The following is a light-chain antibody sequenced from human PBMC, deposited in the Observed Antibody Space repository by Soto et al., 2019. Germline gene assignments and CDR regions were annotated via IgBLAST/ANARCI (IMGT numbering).Light chain of an antibody. V-gene: IGKV1-27*01. Sequence: DIQMTQSPSSLSASVGDRVTITCRASQGISNSLAWFQQIPGKVPKLRIYAATTLQSGVPSRFSGSGSGTEITLTISSLQPEDVATYYCQKYNSAPLTFGGGTKVEIK. J-gene: IGKJ4*01. CDR3: QKYNSAPLT. CDR2: AAT. CDR1: QGISNS.